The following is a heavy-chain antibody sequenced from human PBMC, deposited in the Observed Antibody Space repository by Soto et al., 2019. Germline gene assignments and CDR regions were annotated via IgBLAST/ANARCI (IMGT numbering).Heavy chain of an antibody. CDR1: GGSISSYY. CDR3: ARTVTGDAFDI. Sequence: QVQLQESGPGLVKPSETLSLTCTVSGGSISSYYWSWIRQPPGKGLEWIGYIYYSGSTNYNPSLKSXXTXSXXTSKNQFSLKLSSVTAADTAVYYCARTVTGDAFDIWGQGTMVTVSS. J-gene: IGHJ3*02. D-gene: IGHD4-17*01. CDR2: IYYSGST. V-gene: IGHV4-59*01.